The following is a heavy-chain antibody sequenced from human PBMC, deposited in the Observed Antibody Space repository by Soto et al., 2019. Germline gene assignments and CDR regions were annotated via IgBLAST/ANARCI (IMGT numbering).Heavy chain of an antibody. CDR1: GTTFSSYG. CDR2: IIPVLGTI. V-gene: IGHV1-69*10. J-gene: IGHJ4*02. D-gene: IGHD2-21*02. CDR3: ARGTLFCGGDCYFDH. Sequence: SVKVSCKASGTTFSSYGFNWVRQAPGQGLEWMGGIIPVLGTINYAQKFQGRVTITADKSTSTVYMDLSSLRSEDTAVYYCARGTLFCGGDCYFDHWGLGTLVTVSS.